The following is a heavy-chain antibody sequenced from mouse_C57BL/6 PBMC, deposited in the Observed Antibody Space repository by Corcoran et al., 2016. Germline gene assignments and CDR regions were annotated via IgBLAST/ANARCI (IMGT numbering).Heavy chain of an antibody. J-gene: IGHJ1*03. D-gene: IGHD2-4*01. CDR3: AIYWKYDYDWFFDV. Sequence: EVQLQQSGPELVKPGASVKIPCKASGYTFTDYNMDWVKQSHGKSLEWIGDINPNNGGTIYNQKFKGKATLTVDKSSSTAYMELRSRTSEATAVYDCAIYWKYDYDWFFDVWGTGTTVTVSA. CDR2: INPNNGGT. V-gene: IGHV1-18*01. CDR1: GYTFTDYN.